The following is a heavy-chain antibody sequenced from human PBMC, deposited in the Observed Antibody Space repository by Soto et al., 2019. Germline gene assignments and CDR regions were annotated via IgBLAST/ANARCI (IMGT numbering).Heavy chain of an antibody. D-gene: IGHD4-17*01. Sequence: SETLSLTCAVSGGSISSGGYSWSWIRQPPGKGLEWIGYIYHSGSTYYNPSLKSRVTISVDRSKNQFSLKLSSVTAADTAVYYCASSMPDYGDFDYWGQGPLVIVYS. CDR2: IYHSGST. V-gene: IGHV4-30-2*01. CDR1: GGSISSGGYS. CDR3: ASSMPDYGDFDY. J-gene: IGHJ4*02.